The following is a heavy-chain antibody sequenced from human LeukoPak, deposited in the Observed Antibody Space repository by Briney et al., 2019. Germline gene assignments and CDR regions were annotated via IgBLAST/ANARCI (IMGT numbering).Heavy chain of an antibody. CDR1: GYTFISKG. V-gene: IGHV1-3*04. J-gene: IGHJ4*02. CDR2: INTDNSNT. D-gene: IGHD3-16*01. CDR3: ARSTGPGGYFDF. Sequence: GASVKVSCKASGYTFISKGIHWVRQAPGQRLEWMAWINTDNSNTKRSQTLLGRVTITRDTSATTAYMELSSLRFEDTAVYYCARSTGPGGYFDFWGQGTLATVSS.